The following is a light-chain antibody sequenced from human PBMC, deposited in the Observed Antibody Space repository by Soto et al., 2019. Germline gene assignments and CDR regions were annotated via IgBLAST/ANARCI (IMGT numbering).Light chain of an antibody. CDR2: EVS. CDR3: CSYVSSKTYV. V-gene: IGLV2-14*01. CDR1: RTDVGGYNF. J-gene: IGLJ1*01. Sequence: QSALTQPASVSGSPGQSITISCTGTRTDVGGYNFVSWYQQHPGKAPKLIIYEVSNRPSGVSNRFSGSKSDNTASPTISGLQAEDEADYYCCSYVSSKTYVFGTGTKLTVL.